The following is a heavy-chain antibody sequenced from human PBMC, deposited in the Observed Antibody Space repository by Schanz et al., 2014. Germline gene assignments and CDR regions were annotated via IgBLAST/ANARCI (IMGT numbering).Heavy chain of an antibody. CDR3: ARDRRRYCSTASCLHDNWFDP. J-gene: IGHJ5*02. D-gene: IGHD2-2*01. CDR1: GYAFTTYG. Sequence: QVQLVQSGAEVKKPGASVKVSCKVSGYAFTTYGISWVRQAPGQGPEFMGWISTFRNEDTNSAQRFQGRLTMTTDTSTSTAYMELRSLRSDDTAVYYCARDRRRYCSTASCLHDNWFDPWGQGALVTVSS. CDR2: ISTFRNEDT. V-gene: IGHV1-18*01.